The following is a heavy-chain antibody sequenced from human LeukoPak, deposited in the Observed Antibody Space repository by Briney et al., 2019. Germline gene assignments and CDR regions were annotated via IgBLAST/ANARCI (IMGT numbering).Heavy chain of an antibody. CDR2: ISGSGGST. Sequence: PGGSLRLSCAASGFTFSSYAMSWVRQAPGKGLEWVSAISGSGGSTYYADSVKGRFTISRDNSKNTLYLQMNSLRAEDTAVYYCAKGPSTYYYGSGSYTGDYWGQGTLVTVSS. CDR3: AKGPSTYYYGSGSYTGDY. CDR1: GFTFSSYA. D-gene: IGHD3-10*01. V-gene: IGHV3-23*01. J-gene: IGHJ4*02.